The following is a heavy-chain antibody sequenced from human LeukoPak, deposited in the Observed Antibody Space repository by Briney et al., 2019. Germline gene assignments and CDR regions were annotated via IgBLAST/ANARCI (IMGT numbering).Heavy chain of an antibody. V-gene: IGHV3-20*04. CDR1: GFTFDDYG. Sequence: GGSLRLSCAASGFTFDDYGMSWVHQAPGKGLEWVSGINWNGGSTGYADSVKGRFTISRDNAKNSLYLQMNSLRAEDTALYYCAKTGYCSGGNCLYFDNWGQGTLITVSS. D-gene: IGHD2-15*01. CDR2: INWNGGST. CDR3: AKTGYCSGGNCLYFDN. J-gene: IGHJ4*02.